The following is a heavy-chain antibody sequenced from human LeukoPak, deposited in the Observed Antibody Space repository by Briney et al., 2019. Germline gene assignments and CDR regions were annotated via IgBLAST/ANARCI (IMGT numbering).Heavy chain of an antibody. CDR3: ARVIWGPVDYYYMDV. D-gene: IGHD3-16*01. Sequence: ASVKVCCKASGYTFTSYDINWVRQATGQGLEWMGWMNPNSGNTGYAQKFQGRVTMTRNTSISTAYMELSSLRSEDTAVYYCARVIWGPVDYYYMDVWGKGTTVTVSS. CDR1: GYTFTSYD. CDR2: MNPNSGNT. J-gene: IGHJ6*03. V-gene: IGHV1-8*01.